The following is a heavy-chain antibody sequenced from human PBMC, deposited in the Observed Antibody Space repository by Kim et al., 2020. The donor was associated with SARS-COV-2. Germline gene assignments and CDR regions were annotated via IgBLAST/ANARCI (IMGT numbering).Heavy chain of an antibody. J-gene: IGHJ4*02. CDR1: GFTFSSYA. CDR2: ISYDGSNK. Sequence: GGSLRLSCAASGFTFSSYAMHWVRQAPGKGLEWVAVISYDGSNKYYADSVKGRFTISRDNSKNTLYLQMNSLRAEDTAVYYCARGGLYDILTGPFDYWGQGTLVTVSS. CDR3: ARGGLYDILTGPFDY. D-gene: IGHD3-9*01. V-gene: IGHV3-30-3*01.